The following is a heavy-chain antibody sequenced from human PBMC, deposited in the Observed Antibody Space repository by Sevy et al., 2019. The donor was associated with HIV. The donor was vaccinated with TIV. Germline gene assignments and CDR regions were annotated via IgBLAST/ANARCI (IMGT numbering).Heavy chain of an antibody. CDR3: ARRYFYDSRGSTVFDY. CDR1: GVSISSFY. CDR2: IYYSGST. J-gene: IGHJ4*02. D-gene: IGHD3-22*01. Sequence: SETLSLTCTVSGVSISSFYWSWIRQPPGKGLEWIGNIYYSGSTNYNPSLKSRVTISGDTSKNQFSLKLSSVTAADTAVYYCARRYFYDSRGSTVFDYWGQGTLVTVSS. V-gene: IGHV4-59*13.